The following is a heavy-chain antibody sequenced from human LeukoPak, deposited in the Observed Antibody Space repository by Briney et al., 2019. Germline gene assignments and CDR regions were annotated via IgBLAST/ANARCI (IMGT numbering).Heavy chain of an antibody. CDR3: PRHNDPGHAFDI. CDR2: IYYSGST. V-gene: IGHV4-39*01. J-gene: IGHJ3*02. D-gene: IGHD1-1*01. Sequence: SETLSLTCTVSGGSISASGHYWGWIRQPPGKGLEWIGSIYYSGSTYYNPSLRSRVTISLDTSLNQFSLKGNSVTAADTAVYYCPRHNDPGHAFDIWGQGTMVTVSS. CDR1: GGSISASGHY.